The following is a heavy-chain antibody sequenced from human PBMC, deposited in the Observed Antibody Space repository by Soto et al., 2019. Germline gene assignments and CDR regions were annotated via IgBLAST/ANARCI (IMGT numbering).Heavy chain of an antibody. CDR3: ATRIAVAGIGFDY. J-gene: IGHJ4*02. CDR2: INHSGST. Sequence: SETLSLTCAVYGGSFSGYYWSWIRQPPGKGLEWIGEINHSGSTNYNPSLKSRVTISVDTSKNQFSLKLSSVTAADTAVYYCATRIAVAGIGFDYWGQGTLVTVSS. V-gene: IGHV4-34*01. CDR1: GGSFSGYY. D-gene: IGHD6-19*01.